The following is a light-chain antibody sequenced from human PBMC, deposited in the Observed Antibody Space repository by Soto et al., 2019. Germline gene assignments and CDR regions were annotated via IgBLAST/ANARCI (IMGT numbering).Light chain of an antibody. CDR1: HDISTF. J-gene: IGKJ5*01. Sequence: DIQLTQSPSLLSASIGDRVTITCRASHDISTFVAWYQQKPGKAPKLLIYEASTLQSGVPSRFSGSGSGTEFTLTISGLLPEDFAAYHCQQLYTLPFTFGQGTRL. V-gene: IGKV1-9*01. CDR2: EAS. CDR3: QQLYTLPFT.